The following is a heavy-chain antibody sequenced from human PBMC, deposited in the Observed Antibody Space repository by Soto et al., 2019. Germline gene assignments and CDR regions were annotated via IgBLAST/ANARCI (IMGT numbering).Heavy chain of an antibody. D-gene: IGHD2-2*01. CDR1: GGSISSGGYY. V-gene: IGHV4-31*03. CDR3: ARARYQLLHPYYYGMDV. J-gene: IGHJ6*02. CDR2: IYYSGST. Sequence: SETLSLTCTVSGGSISSGGYYWSWIRQHPGKGLEWIGYIYYSGSTYYNPSLKSRVTISVDTSKNQFSLKLSSVTAADTAVYICARARYQLLHPYYYGMDVWGQGTTVTVSS.